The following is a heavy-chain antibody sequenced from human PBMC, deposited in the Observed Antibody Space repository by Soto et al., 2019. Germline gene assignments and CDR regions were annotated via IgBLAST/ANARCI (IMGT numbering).Heavy chain of an antibody. V-gene: IGHV1-46*03. D-gene: IGHD3-3*01. CDR1: GYTFTSYY. CDR2: INPSGGST. Sequence: ASVKVSCKASGYTFTSYYMHWVRQAPGQGLEWMGIINPSGGSTSYAQKFQGRVTMTRDTSTSTVYMELSSLRSEDTAVYYCARGCRTIFGVVICLYYYYMDVWGKGTTVTVSS. CDR3: ARGCRTIFGVVICLYYYYMDV. J-gene: IGHJ6*03.